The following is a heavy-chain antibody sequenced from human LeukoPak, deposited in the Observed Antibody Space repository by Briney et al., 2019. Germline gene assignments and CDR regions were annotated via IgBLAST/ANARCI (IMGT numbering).Heavy chain of an antibody. V-gene: IGHV4-39*01. CDR2: ISYSGST. J-gene: IGHJ4*02. D-gene: IGHD3-10*01. Sequence: SETLSLTCTVSGGSISSSSFYWGWIRQPPGKGLEWIGSISYSGSTSYNPSLKSRVTISVETSKTQFSLKLSSVTAADTAVYYCVRRLFGEPRVDYWGQGTLVTVSA. CDR1: GGSISSSSFY. CDR3: VRRLFGEPRVDY.